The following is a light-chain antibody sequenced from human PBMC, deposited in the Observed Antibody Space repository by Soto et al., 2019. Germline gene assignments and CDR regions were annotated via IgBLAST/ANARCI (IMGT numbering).Light chain of an antibody. CDR3: KQALQTPLT. J-gene: IGKJ4*01. V-gene: IGKV2-28*01. CDR1: QSLLHSDGYNY. Sequence: DIVMTQSPLSLPVTPGEPATISCRSSQSLLHSDGYNYLDWFLQRPGQSPQLLIYLGSSRASGVPDRFSGSGSGTDFTFKNSRVEAEDVGVYYCKQALQTPLTFGGGTKVDIK. CDR2: LGS.